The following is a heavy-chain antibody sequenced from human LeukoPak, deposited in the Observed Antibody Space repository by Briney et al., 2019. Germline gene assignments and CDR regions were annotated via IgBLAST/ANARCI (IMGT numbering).Heavy chain of an antibody. CDR2: ISSSGSTI. V-gene: IGHV3-48*03. D-gene: IGHD4-11*01. CDR1: GFTFSSYE. CDR3: ARADYSNYIYYFDY. Sequence: PGGSLRLSCAASGFTFSSYEMNWVRQAPGKGLEWVSYISSSGSTIYYADSVKGRFTISRDNAKNSLYLQMNSLRAEDTAVYCCARADYSNYIYYFDYWGQGTLVTVSS. J-gene: IGHJ4*02.